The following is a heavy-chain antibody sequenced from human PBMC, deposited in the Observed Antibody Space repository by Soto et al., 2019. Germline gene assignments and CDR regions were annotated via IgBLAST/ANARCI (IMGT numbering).Heavy chain of an antibody. Sequence: GGSLRLSCAASGFTFISYGMHWVRQAPGKGLEWVAVIWYDGSNKYYADSVKGRFTISRDNSKNTLYLQMNSLRAEDTAVYYCARSPPYVKYDILTGYLDYWGQGTLVTVS. J-gene: IGHJ4*02. V-gene: IGHV3-33*01. D-gene: IGHD3-9*01. CDR1: GFTFISYG. CDR2: IWYDGSNK. CDR3: ARSPPYVKYDILTGYLDY.